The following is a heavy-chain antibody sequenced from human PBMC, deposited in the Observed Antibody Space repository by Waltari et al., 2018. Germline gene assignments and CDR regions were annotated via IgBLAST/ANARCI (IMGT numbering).Heavy chain of an antibody. CDR3: ARQAEGVGATTFDY. D-gene: IGHD1-26*01. CDR1: GFTFSSYW. Sequence: SGFTFSSYWINWVRQAPGKGLELVANIKQDGSEKYYVASVKGRFTLSRDNAKHSLYLQMNSLRAEDTAVYYCARQAEGVGATTFDYWGQGTLVTVSS. J-gene: IGHJ4*02. V-gene: IGHV3-7*01. CDR2: IKQDGSEK.